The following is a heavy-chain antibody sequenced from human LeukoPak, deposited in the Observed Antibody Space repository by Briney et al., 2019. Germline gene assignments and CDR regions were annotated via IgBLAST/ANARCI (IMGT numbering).Heavy chain of an antibody. CDR1: GGSFSGYY. V-gene: IGHV4-34*01. D-gene: IGHD6-13*01. J-gene: IGHJ4*02. CDR2: INHSGST. Sequence: PSETLSLTCAVYGGSFSGYYWGWIRQPPGKGLEWIGEINHSGSTNYNPSLKSRVTISVDTSKNQFSLQLNSATPEDTAVYYCVRAGSSSLSHFDYWGQGTLVTVSS. CDR3: VRAGSSSLSHFDY.